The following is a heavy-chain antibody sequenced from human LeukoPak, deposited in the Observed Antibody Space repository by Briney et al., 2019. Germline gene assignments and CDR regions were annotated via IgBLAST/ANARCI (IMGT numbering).Heavy chain of an antibody. CDR2: INTNTGNP. D-gene: IGHD3-22*01. J-gene: IGHJ3*02. CDR3: ARFGYYDSSAPDDDAFDI. CDR1: GYTFTSYG. Sequence: ASVSVSCKASGYTFTSYGVNWVRQAPGQGLEWMGCINTNTGNPTYAQGFTGRFVFSLDTSVSTAYLQISSLKAEDTAVYYCARFGYYDSSAPDDDAFDIWGQGTMVTVSS. V-gene: IGHV7-4-1*02.